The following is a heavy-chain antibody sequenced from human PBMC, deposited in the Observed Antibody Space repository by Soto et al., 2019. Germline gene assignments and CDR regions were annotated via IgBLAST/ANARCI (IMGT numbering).Heavy chain of an antibody. CDR1: GGSISSGGYY. D-gene: IGHD2-15*01. CDR2: IYYSGST. V-gene: IGHV4-31*03. J-gene: IGHJ6*02. Sequence: QVQLQESGPGLVKPSQTLSLTCTVSGGSISSGGYYWSWIRQHPGKGLEWIGYIYYSGSTYYNPSLKSRVTISVDTSKTPSSLKLTSVTAADTAVYSCARVEKYGHSSYGMDVWGQATTVTVSS. CDR3: ARVEKYGHSSYGMDV.